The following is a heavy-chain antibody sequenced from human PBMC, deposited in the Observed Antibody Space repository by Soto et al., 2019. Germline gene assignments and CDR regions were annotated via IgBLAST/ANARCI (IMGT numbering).Heavy chain of an antibody. J-gene: IGHJ4*02. CDR1: GFTFSSYE. D-gene: IGHD3-16*01. CDR2: ISSSGSTI. Sequence: EVQLVESGGGLVQPGGSLRLSCAASGFTFSSYEMNWVRQAPGKGLEWVSYISSSGSTIYYADSVKGRFTISRDNAKKSLYLQMSSLRAEATAVYYCARVEGAFYFDYWGQGTLVTVAS. CDR3: ARVEGAFYFDY. V-gene: IGHV3-48*03.